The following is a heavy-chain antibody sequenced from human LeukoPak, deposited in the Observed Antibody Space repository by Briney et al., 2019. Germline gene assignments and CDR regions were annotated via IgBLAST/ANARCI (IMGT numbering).Heavy chain of an antibody. CDR1: GFTFSDYG. J-gene: IGHJ4*02. CDR3: VRASGSFDY. Sequence: GGSLRLSCAASGFTFSDYGIHRVRQAPGKGLEWVAVIWSDGSNKYYADSVKGRFTISRDNSKKTLYLQMNSLRVEDTAVYYCVRASGSFDYWGQGTLVTVSS. CDR2: IWSDGSNK. V-gene: IGHV3-33*01. D-gene: IGHD3-10*01.